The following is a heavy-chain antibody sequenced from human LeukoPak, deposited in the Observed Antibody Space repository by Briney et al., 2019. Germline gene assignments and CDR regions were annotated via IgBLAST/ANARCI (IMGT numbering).Heavy chain of an antibody. Sequence: GIIYPGDSDTRYSPSFQGQVTISADKSISTAYLQWSSLKASDTAMYYCARWWYASSAFDIWGQGTMVTVSS. V-gene: IGHV5-51*01. CDR2: IYPGDSDT. D-gene: IGHD2-15*01. J-gene: IGHJ3*02. CDR3: ARWWYASSAFDI.